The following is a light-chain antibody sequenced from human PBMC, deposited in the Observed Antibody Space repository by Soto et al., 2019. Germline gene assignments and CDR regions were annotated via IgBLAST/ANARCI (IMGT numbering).Light chain of an antibody. CDR1: SSDVGSYNL. CDR3: CSYAGTV. J-gene: IGLJ1*01. Sequence: QSALTQPASVSGSPGQSITISCTGTSSDVGSYNLVSWYQQHPGKAPKLMIYEGSKRPSGVSNRFSGPKSGNTASLTISGLQAEDEADYYCCSYAGTVFGTGTKVTVL. CDR2: EGS. V-gene: IGLV2-23*01.